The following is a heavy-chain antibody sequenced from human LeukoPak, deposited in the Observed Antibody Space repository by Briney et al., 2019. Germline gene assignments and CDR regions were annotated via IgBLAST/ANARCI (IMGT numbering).Heavy chain of an antibody. V-gene: IGHV4-4*07. CDR3: AREKNIVVVVAAYPLGAFDI. Sequence: SETLSLACTVSGGSISSYYWSWIRQPAGKGLEWIGRIYTSGSTNYNPSLKSRVTMSVDTSKNQFSLKLSSVTAADTAVYYCAREKNIVVVVAAYPLGAFDIWGQGTMVTVSS. CDR1: GGSISSYY. J-gene: IGHJ3*02. D-gene: IGHD2-15*01. CDR2: IYTSGST.